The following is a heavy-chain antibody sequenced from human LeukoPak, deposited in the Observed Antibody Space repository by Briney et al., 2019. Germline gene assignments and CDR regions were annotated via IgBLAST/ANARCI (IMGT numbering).Heavy chain of an antibody. J-gene: IGHJ4*02. CDR3: AKGDKPVIAMVKFDY. Sequence: GGSPRLSCAASGFTFSSYAMSWVRQAPGKGLEWVSAISGSGTNTYYADSVKGRFTISRDNSKNTLYMQMNSLRAEDTAVYYCAKGDKPVIAMVKFDYWGQGTLVTVSS. CDR2: ISGSGTNT. CDR1: GFTFSSYA. V-gene: IGHV3-23*01. D-gene: IGHD5-18*01.